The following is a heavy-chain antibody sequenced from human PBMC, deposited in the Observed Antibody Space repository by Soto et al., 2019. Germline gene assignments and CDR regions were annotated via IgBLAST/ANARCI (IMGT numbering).Heavy chain of an antibody. V-gene: IGHV3-23*01. D-gene: IGHD2-15*01. Sequence: GESLKISCAASGFIFSTYAMNWVRQAPGKGLEWVSGISGSGGTSYYADSVKRRFTISRDNSKNTLYLQMNSLRAEDTAVYYCAKLAVEGLEYCSAGSCYFDYRGQGALVTVSS. J-gene: IGHJ4*02. CDR2: ISGSGGTS. CDR1: GFIFSTYA. CDR3: AKLAVEGLEYCSAGSCYFDY.